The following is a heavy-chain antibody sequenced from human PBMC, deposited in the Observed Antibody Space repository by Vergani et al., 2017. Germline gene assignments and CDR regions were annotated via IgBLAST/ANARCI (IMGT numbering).Heavy chain of an antibody. J-gene: IGHJ5*02. D-gene: IGHD3-22*01. CDR2: ISNSGNTI. CDR3: ARESGGYYYDSSGYPRGWFDP. V-gene: IGHV3-11*01. CDR1: GFSFSDHY. Sequence: QVQLVESGGGLVKPGGSLRLSCAASGFSFSDHYMTWIRQAPGKGLEWVSYISNSGNTIEYADSVKGRFSISRDNAKSSLFLQMDSLRSEDTAVYYCARESGGYYYDSSGYPRGWFDPWGQGTLVTVSS.